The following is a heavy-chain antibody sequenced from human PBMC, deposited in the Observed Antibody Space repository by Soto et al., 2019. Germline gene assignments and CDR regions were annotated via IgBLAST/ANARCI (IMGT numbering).Heavy chain of an antibody. CDR1: GYTFTGYY. V-gene: IGHV1-2*04. J-gene: IGHJ3*02. CDR2: INPNSGGT. CDR3: ARDAIVGATGDAFDI. D-gene: IGHD1-26*01. Sequence: QVQLVQSGAEVKKPGASVKVSCKASGYTFTGYYMHWVRQAPGQGLEWMGWINPNSGGTNYAQKFQGWVTRTRDTSISTAYMELSRLRSDDTAVYYCARDAIVGATGDAFDIWGQGTMVTVSS.